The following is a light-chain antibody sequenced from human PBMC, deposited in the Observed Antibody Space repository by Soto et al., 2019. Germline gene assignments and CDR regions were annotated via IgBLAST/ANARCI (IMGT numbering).Light chain of an antibody. CDR1: SSDVGGYNY. CDR2: DVS. Sequence: QSALTQPASVSGSPGQSITISCTGTSSDVGGYNYVSWYQQHPGKAPKLMIYDVSNRPSGVSNRFSGSKSGNTASLTISGLQAEDVADYYCSSYTSSSLHVFGTGSMVTVL. V-gene: IGLV2-14*03. CDR3: SSYTSSSLHV. J-gene: IGLJ1*01.